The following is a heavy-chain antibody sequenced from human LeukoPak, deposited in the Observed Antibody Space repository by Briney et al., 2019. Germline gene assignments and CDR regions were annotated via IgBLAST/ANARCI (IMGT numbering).Heavy chain of an antibody. CDR1: GFTFSSYS. V-gene: IGHV3-21*01. J-gene: IGHJ4*02. Sequence: GGSLSLSCAASGFTFSSYSMNWVRQAPGKGLEWVSSISSSSSYIYYADSVKGRFTISRDNAKNSLYLQMNSLRAEDTAVYYCASGGGLVARYSSSSYSVWGQGTLVTVSS. CDR3: ASGGGLVARYSSSSYSV. CDR2: ISSSSSYI. D-gene: IGHD6-6*01.